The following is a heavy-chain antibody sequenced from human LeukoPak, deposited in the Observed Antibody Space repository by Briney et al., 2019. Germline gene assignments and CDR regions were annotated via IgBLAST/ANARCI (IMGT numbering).Heavy chain of an antibody. CDR2: IHQSGST. D-gene: IGHD4-23*01. V-gene: IGHV4-4*02. Sequence: SETLSLTCVVSGGSISSSNWWNWVRQPPGKGLEWIGKIHQSGSTKYNPSLNGRVTISVDKSKNQFSLILSSVTAADTAVYYCARGGNSPFDYWGQGTLVTVSS. J-gene: IGHJ4*02. CDR3: ARGGNSPFDY. CDR1: GGSISSSNW.